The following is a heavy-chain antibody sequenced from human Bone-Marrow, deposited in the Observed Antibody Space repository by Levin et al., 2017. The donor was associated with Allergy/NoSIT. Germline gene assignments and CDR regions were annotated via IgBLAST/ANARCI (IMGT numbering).Heavy chain of an antibody. V-gene: IGHV3-49*03. CDR2: IRSKAYGGTT. D-gene: IGHD3-10*01. Sequence: PGGSLRLSCTASGFTFGDYAMSWFRQAPGKGLEWVGFIRSKAYGGTTEYAASVKGRFTISRDDSKSIAYLQMNSLKTEDTAVYYCTSAHYYGSGSYLDYWGQGTLVTVSS. CDR3: TSAHYYGSGSYLDY. CDR1: GFTFGDYA. J-gene: IGHJ4*02.